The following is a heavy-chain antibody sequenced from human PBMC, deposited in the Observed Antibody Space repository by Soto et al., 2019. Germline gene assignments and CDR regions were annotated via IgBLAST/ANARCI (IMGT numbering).Heavy chain of an antibody. V-gene: IGHV1-69*13. CDR3: ARSGIGAGPRRFDP. CDR2: IIPIFGTA. Sequence: RASVKVSFKASGGTFSSYAISWVRQAPGQGLEWMGGIIPIFGTANYAQKFQGRVTITADESTSTAYMELSSLRSEDTAVYYCARSGIGAGPRRFDPWGQGTLVTVSS. D-gene: IGHD6-13*01. CDR1: GGTFSSYA. J-gene: IGHJ5*02.